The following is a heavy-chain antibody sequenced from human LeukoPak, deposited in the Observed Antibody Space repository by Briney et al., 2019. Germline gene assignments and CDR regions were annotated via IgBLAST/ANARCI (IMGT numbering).Heavy chain of an antibody. CDR3: AKDRGTTPFDYYYMDV. J-gene: IGHJ6*03. D-gene: IGHD1-1*01. CDR1: GFTFSNYG. Sequence: QSGGSLRLSCAASGFTFSNYGMSWVRQAPGKGLEWVSFLSGSGGRTSYADPVKGRFTISRDNSKNSLYLQMNSLRTEDTALYYCAKDRGTTPFDYYYMDVWGKGTTVTVSS. V-gene: IGHV3-43*02. CDR2: LSGSGGRT.